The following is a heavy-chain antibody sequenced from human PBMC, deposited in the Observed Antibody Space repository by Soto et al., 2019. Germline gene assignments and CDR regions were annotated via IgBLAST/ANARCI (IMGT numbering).Heavy chain of an antibody. D-gene: IGHD3-9*01. CDR2: IYHRGTT. Sequence: PSETLSLTCAVSGDSISNTNWWSWVRQPPGKGLEWIAEIYHRGTTNYNPSLKSRVTITLDKSNNQFSLKLTSVTAADTAVYYCARPIDGFYAMDVWGQGTTVPVSS. J-gene: IGHJ6*02. V-gene: IGHV4-4*02. CDR1: GDSISNTNW. CDR3: ARPIDGFYAMDV.